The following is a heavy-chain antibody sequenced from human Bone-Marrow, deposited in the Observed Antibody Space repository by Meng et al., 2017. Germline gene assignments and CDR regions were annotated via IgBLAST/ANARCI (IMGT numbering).Heavy chain of an antibody. Sequence: VHPVEGRGRLVPPPPYPRPSCTASVFSFNSYWMHWLPPAPGKGLVGVSRINTDGSNTDYADSVKGRSTISRNNAKNTLYLQMNSLRAEDTAMYYCARFTPFDYWGQGTLVTVSS. CDR3: ARFTPFDY. CDR2: INTDGSNT. CDR1: VFSFNSYW. V-gene: IGHV3-74*01. J-gene: IGHJ4*02.